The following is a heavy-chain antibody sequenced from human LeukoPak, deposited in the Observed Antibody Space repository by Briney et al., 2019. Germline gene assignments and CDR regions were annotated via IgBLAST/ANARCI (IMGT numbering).Heavy chain of an antibody. J-gene: IGHJ4*02. D-gene: IGHD3/OR15-3a*01. CDR2: ISAYNGNT. Sequence: ASVKVSCKASGYTFSRNGITWVRQAPGQGLEWMGWISAYNGNTNYAQKLQGRVTMTTDTSTNTAYMELRSLRSDDTAVYYCARGEGTVPFDYWGQGTLVTVSS. V-gene: IGHV1-18*01. CDR1: GYTFSRNG. CDR3: ARGEGTVPFDY.